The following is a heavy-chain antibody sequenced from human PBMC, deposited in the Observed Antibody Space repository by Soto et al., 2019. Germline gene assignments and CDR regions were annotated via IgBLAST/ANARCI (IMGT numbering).Heavy chain of an antibody. CDR1: GYTFTGYY. CDR2: INPNSGGT. D-gene: IGHD2-2*02. V-gene: IGHV1-2*04. J-gene: IGHJ6*02. CDR3: AIGYCSSTSCYTSPYYGMDV. Sequence: GASVKVSCKASGYTFTGYYVHWVRQAPGQGLEWMGWINPNSGGTNYAQKFQGWVTMTRDTSISTAYMELSRLRSDDTAVYYCAIGYCSSTSCYTSPYYGMDVWGQGTTVTVSS.